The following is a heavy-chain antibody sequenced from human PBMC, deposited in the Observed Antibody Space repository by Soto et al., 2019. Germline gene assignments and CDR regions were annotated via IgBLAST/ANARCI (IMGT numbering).Heavy chain of an antibody. J-gene: IGHJ6*02. V-gene: IGHV3-7*03. CDR2: IKEDGSEK. CDR1: EFTFSEHW. CDR3: ARGHNGMEV. Sequence: EVELVESGGDLVQPGGSLRLSCAASEFTFSEHWMTWVRQAPGKGLEWVANIKEDGSEKYYVDSVKGRFTISRDDATKSLVLQINSRRVEDTAVYYWARGHNGMEVGGQGTTVTVSS.